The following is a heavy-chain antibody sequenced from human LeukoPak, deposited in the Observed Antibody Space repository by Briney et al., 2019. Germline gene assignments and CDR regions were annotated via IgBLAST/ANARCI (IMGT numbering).Heavy chain of an antibody. CDR3: ARSEGGGQWLVNY. V-gene: IGHV1-2*02. CDR1: VYTFTGYY. CDR2: INPHSGGT. J-gene: IGHJ4*02. Sequence: ASVKVSCKASVYTFTGYYLHWVRQAPGQGLEWIGWINPHSGGTKYAQNFQDRVTMTRDTSINTAYMELTRLRSDDTAVFYCARSEGGGQWLVNYWGQGTLVTVSS. D-gene: IGHD6-19*01.